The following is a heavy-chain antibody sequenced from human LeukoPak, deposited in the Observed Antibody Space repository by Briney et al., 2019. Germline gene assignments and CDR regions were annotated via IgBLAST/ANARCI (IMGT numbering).Heavy chain of an antibody. V-gene: IGHV3-30*02. D-gene: IGHD3-22*01. CDR1: GFTFSSYG. CDR2: IRYDGSNK. J-gene: IGHJ3*02. CDR3: AKEVRPLKDYYDSSGPI. Sequence: GGSLRLSCAASGFTFSSYGMHWVRQAPGKGLEWVAFIRYDGSNKYYADSVKGRFTISRDNSKNTLYLQMNSLRAEDTAVYYCAKEVRPLKDYYDSSGPIWGQGTMVTVSS.